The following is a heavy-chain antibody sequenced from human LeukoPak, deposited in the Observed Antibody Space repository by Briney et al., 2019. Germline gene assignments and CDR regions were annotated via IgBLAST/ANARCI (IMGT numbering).Heavy chain of an antibody. CDR2: ICWNSRSI. CDR3: AKGVGSGSYSLFDY. Sequence: SLRLSCAASGFTFYVYAMQWVRQAPGKAVVWCSGICWNSRSIGYADSVKGRFTISRDNAKNSLYLQMNSLRAEDTALYYCAKGVGSGSYSLFDYWGQGTLVTVSS. D-gene: IGHD3-10*01. V-gene: IGHV3-9*01. CDR1: GFTFYVYA. J-gene: IGHJ4*02.